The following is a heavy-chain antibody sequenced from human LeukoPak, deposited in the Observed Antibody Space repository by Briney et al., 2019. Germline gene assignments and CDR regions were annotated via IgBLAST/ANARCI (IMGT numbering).Heavy chain of an antibody. V-gene: IGHV1-18*01. CDR3: ARGGNSVFRWFDP. CDR2: ISAYNGNT. CDR1: GYTFTSNG. J-gene: IGHJ5*02. D-gene: IGHD4-23*01. Sequence: ASVKVSCKAAGYTFTSNGISCVREAPGQGLERMGWISAYNGNTNYAQKLQGRVTMTTDTSTSTAYMELRSLRSDDTAVYYCARGGNSVFRWFDPWGQGTLVTVSS.